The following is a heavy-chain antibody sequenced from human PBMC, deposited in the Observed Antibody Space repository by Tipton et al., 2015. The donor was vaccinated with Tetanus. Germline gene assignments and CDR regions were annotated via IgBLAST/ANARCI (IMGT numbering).Heavy chain of an antibody. CDR3: ARESPTDTAMVYYYYYGMDV. J-gene: IGHJ6*02. Sequence: QSGPEVKKPGASVKVSCKASGGTFGSYAISWVRQAPGQGLEWMGRIIPILGIANYAQKFQGRVTITADKSTSTAYMELSSLRSEGTAVYYCARESPTDTAMVYYYYYGMDVWGQGTTVTVSS. CDR2: IIPILGIA. D-gene: IGHD5-18*01. V-gene: IGHV1-69*04. CDR1: GGTFGSYA.